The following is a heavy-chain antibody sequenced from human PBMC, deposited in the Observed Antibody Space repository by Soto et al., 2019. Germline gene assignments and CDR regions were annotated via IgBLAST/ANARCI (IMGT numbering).Heavy chain of an antibody. CDR1: GFTFSSYS. J-gene: IGHJ3*02. CDR3: ARDRLTGDRREAFDI. V-gene: IGHV3-48*02. CDR2: IDTSGSTT. D-gene: IGHD7-27*01. Sequence: EVQLVESGGGLVQPGGSLRLSCAASGFTFSSYSMSWVRQGPGKGLEWVSYIDTSGSTTYYADSVKGRFAISRDNAKNSLYLQVNSLRDEDTAVYYCARDRLTGDRREAFDIWGQGTMVTVCS.